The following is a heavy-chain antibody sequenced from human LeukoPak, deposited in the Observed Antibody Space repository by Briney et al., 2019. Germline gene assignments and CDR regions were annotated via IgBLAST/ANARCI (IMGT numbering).Heavy chain of an antibody. CDR1: GFTFSSYA. D-gene: IGHD6-13*01. CDR2: ISYDGSNK. Sequence: GRSLRLSCAASGFTFSSYAMHWVRQAPGKGLEWVAVISYDGSNKYYADSVKGRFTISRDNSKNTLYLQMNSLRAEDTAVYYCARVQPASPGIAAAGVFDYWGQGTLVTVSS. V-gene: IGHV3-30-3*01. J-gene: IGHJ4*02. CDR3: ARVQPASPGIAAAGVFDY.